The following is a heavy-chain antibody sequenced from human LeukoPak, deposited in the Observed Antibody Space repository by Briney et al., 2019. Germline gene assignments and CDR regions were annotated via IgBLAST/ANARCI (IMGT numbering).Heavy chain of an antibody. Sequence: GASVKVSCKASGYTFTSYGISWVRQAPGQGLEWMGWISAYNGNTNYAQKLQGRVTMTRDTSTSTVYMELSSLRSEDTAVYYCARERAVAGTWGYYYGMDVWGQGTTVTVSS. CDR1: GYTFTSYG. CDR2: ISAYNGNT. J-gene: IGHJ6*02. V-gene: IGHV1-18*01. D-gene: IGHD6-19*01. CDR3: ARERAVAGTWGYYYGMDV.